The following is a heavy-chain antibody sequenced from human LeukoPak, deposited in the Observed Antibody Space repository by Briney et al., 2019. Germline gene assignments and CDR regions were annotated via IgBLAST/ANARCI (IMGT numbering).Heavy chain of an antibody. J-gene: IGHJ4*02. Sequence: PSETLSLTCAVSGASTRGGTYYWDWIRQPPGKGLEWLGSISYSGSTYYNPSLKSRVTISRDTSENQFSLKLRSVTAADTAVYYCARRYDWNYVYFDYWGQGTLVTVSS. CDR3: ARRYDWNYVYFDY. CDR2: ISYSGST. CDR1: GASTRGGTYY. D-gene: IGHD1-7*01. V-gene: IGHV4-39*01.